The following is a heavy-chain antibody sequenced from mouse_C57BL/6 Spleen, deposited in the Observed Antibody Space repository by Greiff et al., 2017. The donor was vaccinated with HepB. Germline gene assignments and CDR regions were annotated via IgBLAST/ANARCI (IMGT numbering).Heavy chain of an antibody. D-gene: IGHD1-1*01. V-gene: IGHV1-81*01. Sequence: SGAELARPGASVKLSCKASGYTFTSYGISWVKQRTGQGLEWIGEIYPRSGNTYYNEKFKGKATLTADKSSSTAYMELRSLTSEDSAVYFCARRHYGSSSRGYFDVWGTGTTVTVSS. CDR1: GYTFTSYG. J-gene: IGHJ1*03. CDR2: IYPRSGNT. CDR3: ARRHYGSSSRGYFDV.